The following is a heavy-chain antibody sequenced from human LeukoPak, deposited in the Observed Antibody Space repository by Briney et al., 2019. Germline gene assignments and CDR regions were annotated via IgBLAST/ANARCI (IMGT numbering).Heavy chain of an antibody. CDR1: GGSVSSGGFH. V-gene: IGHV4-30-2*01. J-gene: IGHJ3*02. CDR2: IYHIGTT. D-gene: IGHD5-12*01. Sequence: MTSETLSLTCTVSGGSVSSGGFHWSWIRQPPGKGLEWIGYIYHIGTTDYNPSLKSRVTISLDRSKNQVSLSLSSLTAADTAVYYCARDPAVFLSGYRQSIWGQGTMVIVSS. CDR3: ARDPAVFLSGYRQSI.